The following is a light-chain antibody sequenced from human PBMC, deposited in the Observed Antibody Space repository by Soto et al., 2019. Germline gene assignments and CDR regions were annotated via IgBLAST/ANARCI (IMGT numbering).Light chain of an antibody. V-gene: IGKV3-15*01. Sequence: EILMTQSPATLSVSPGDSATLSCRASRSVDTDLAWYQQKPGQAPRLLVFATSARATGVPDRFRGSRSGTDFTLTISSLHAEDSATYYCHQYHSRPPWTFGQGTKVDIK. J-gene: IGKJ1*01. CDR1: RSVDTD. CDR2: ATS. CDR3: HQYHSRPPWT.